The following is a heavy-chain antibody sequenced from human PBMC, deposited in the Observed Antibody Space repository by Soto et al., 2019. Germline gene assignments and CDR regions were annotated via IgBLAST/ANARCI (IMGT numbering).Heavy chain of an antibody. J-gene: IGHJ6*02. Sequence: QVQLVKSGRGVVQPGRSLRLSCAASGFTFSTYGMHWVRQAPGKGLEWVAVIWYDGSSKYYADSVKGRFTISRDNSKNTLYLQMDSLRAEDTAVYYCARVTMRGSGYGLDVWGQGTTVTVSS. CDR3: ARVTMRGSGYGLDV. D-gene: IGHD6-25*01. V-gene: IGHV3-33*01. CDR2: IWYDGSSK. CDR1: GFTFSTYG.